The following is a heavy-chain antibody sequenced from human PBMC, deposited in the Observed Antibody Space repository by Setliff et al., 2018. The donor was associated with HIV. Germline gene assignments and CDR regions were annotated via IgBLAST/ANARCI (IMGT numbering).Heavy chain of an antibody. J-gene: IGHJ6*03. CDR3: ARGAGDGGSGDNYYFYYYYMDV. Sequence: PGGSLRLSCEASGFTFSSYAMHWVRQAPGKGLEWAAIISYDGSNKYYADSVKGRFTISRDNSKNTLYVQMSSLRAEDTAVYYCARGAGDGGSGDNYYFYYYYMDVWGKGTTVTVSS. CDR2: ISYDGSNK. V-gene: IGHV3-30*04. CDR1: GFTFSSYA. D-gene: IGHD3-10*01.